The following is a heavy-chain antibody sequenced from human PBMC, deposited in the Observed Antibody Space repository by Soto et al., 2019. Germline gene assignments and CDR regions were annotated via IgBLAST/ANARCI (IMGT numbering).Heavy chain of an antibody. V-gene: IGHV3-23*01. J-gene: IGHJ4*02. CDR3: VKDKERAGYDSDFDS. D-gene: IGHD3-3*01. CDR1: GFTIGSYG. CDR2: ITGGNT. Sequence: VGSLRLSCAASGFTIGSYGMGWVRQAPGKGLERVSTITGGNTYYAASVKGRFTISRDNYKNTLYLQMGSLRAEDTALYYCVKDKERAGYDSDFDSWGQGTLVTVSS.